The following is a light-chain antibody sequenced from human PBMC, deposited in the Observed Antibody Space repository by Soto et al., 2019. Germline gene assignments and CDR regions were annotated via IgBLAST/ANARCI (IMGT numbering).Light chain of an antibody. Sequence: DIQMNQSPSTLSVSVGDRVTITCRASQSISSWLAWYQQKPGKAPKLLIYDASSLESGVPSRFSDSGSGTEFTLTISSLQPDDFATYYSQQYNSYSYTFGQGTKLEIK. CDR3: QQYNSYSYT. J-gene: IGKJ2*01. V-gene: IGKV1-5*01. CDR1: QSISSW. CDR2: DAS.